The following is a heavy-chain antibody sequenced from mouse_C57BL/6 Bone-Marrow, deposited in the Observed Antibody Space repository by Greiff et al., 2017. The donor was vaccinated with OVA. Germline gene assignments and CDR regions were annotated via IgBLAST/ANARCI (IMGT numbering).Heavy chain of an antibody. D-gene: IGHD3-2*02. CDR2: ISSGSSTI. V-gene: IGHV5-17*01. Sequence: DVHLVESGGGLVKPGGSLKLSCAASGFTFSDYGMHWVRQAPEKGLEWVAYISSGSSTIYYADTVKGRFTISRDNAKNTLFLQMTSLRSEDTAMYYCARTAQAYYFDYWGQGTTLTVSS. CDR1: GFTFSDYG. J-gene: IGHJ2*01. CDR3: ARTAQAYYFDY.